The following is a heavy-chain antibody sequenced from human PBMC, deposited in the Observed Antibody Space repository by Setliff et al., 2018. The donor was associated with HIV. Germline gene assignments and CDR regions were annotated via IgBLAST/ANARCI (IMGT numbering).Heavy chain of an antibody. Sequence: SETLSLTCTVSGGSISSGSYYWSWIRQPAGKGLEWIGRIHTSGSTNYNPSLKSRVTISVDTSKNQFSLKLSSVTAADTAVYYCARPRSGTYRGHYYYYMDVWGKGTTVTVS. D-gene: IGHD3-10*01. CDR2: IHTSGST. CDR1: GGSISSGSYY. V-gene: IGHV4-61*02. CDR3: ARPRSGTYRGHYYYYMDV. J-gene: IGHJ6*03.